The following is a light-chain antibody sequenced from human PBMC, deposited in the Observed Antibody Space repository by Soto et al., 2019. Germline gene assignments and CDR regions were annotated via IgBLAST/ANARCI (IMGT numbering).Light chain of an antibody. Sequence: QSVLTQPVSVSGSPGQSIAISCTGTSSDVGGYDYVSWYQQHPGKAPKLMIYDVSNRSSGVSNRFSGSKSDNTASLTISGLQAEDEADYYCSSYTSSSTYVFGTGTKVTVL. V-gene: IGLV2-14*01. J-gene: IGLJ1*01. CDR3: SSYTSSSTYV. CDR2: DVS. CDR1: SSDVGGYDY.